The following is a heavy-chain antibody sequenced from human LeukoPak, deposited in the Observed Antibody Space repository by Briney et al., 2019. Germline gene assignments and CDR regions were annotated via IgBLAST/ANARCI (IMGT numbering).Heavy chain of an antibody. V-gene: IGHV3-21*01. CDR2: ISSSSSHI. CDR1: GFTFSSYS. CDR3: ARGAGSGTDY. J-gene: IGHJ4*02. D-gene: IGHD3-10*01. Sequence: GGSLRLSCAASGFTFSSYSMNWVRQAPGKGLEWVSSISSSSSHIYYADSVKGRFTISRDNAKNSLYLQMNSLRAEDTAVYYCARGAGSGTDYWGQGTLVTVSS.